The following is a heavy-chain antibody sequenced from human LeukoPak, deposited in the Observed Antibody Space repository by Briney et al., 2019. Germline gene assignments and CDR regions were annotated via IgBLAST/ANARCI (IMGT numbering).Heavy chain of an antibody. D-gene: IGHD2-2*01. J-gene: IGHJ4*02. Sequence: PGGSLRLSCAASGFTFSTYAMHWVRQAPGMGLEWQAMISYDASIEYYAASVKGRFTISRDNSKSTVYLQMNSLRAEDTAIYYCARDPGYCRSTTCFVRFDDWGQGTLVTVSS. CDR1: GFTFSTYA. CDR3: ARDPGYCRSTTCFVRFDD. CDR2: ISYDASIE. V-gene: IGHV3-30-3*01.